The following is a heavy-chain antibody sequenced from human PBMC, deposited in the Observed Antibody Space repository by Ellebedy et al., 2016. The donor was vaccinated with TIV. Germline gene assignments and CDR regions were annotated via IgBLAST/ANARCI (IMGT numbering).Heavy chain of an antibody. D-gene: IGHD6-13*01. V-gene: IGHV3-74*01. Sequence: GESLKISXAASGFTFSSYWIHWVRQAPGKGLVWLSPINSDGSITLYADSVQGRFTMSRDNAKNTLSLQMNSLRAEDTAVYYCARGMSSSWYYWGQGTVVTVSS. CDR2: INSDGSIT. CDR1: GFTFSSYW. CDR3: ARGMSSSWYY. J-gene: IGHJ4*02.